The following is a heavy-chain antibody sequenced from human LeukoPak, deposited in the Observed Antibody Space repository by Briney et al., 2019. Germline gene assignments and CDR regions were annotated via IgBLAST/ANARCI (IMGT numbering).Heavy chain of an antibody. CDR2: IYYSGST. CDR3: ARESEWVVPAAMPSGGVDV. Sequence: SETLSLTCTVSGGSISTSSYYWGWIRQPPGKGLEWIGYIYYSGSTYYNPSLKSRVTISVDTSKNQFSLKLSSVTAADTAVYYCARESEWVVPAAMPSGGVDVWGKGTTVTVSS. D-gene: IGHD2-2*01. V-gene: IGHV4-30-4*08. CDR1: GGSISTSSYY. J-gene: IGHJ6*04.